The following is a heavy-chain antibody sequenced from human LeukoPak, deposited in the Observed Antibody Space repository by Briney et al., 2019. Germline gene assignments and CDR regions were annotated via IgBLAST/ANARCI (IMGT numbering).Heavy chain of an antibody. CDR3: ARWELPGGYVY. V-gene: IGHV3-21*01. J-gene: IGHJ4*02. D-gene: IGHD1-7*01. CDR1: GFTFSSYS. CDR2: ISGTSSHI. Sequence: KTGGSLRLSCAASGFTFSSYSMNWVRQAPGMGLEWVSSISGTSSHIYHVDSVKGRFTISRDNAKNSLYLQMNSLRAEDTAVYYCARWELPGGYVYWGQGTLVTVSS.